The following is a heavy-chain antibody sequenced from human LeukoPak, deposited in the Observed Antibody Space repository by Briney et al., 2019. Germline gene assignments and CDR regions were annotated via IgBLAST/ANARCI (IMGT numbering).Heavy chain of an antibody. CDR3: ARGPSWGWNFDC. Sequence: SETLSLTCTVSGGSISSSSYYWGWIRQPPGKGLEWIGSIYYRGSTYYNPSLKSRVTISVDTSKNQFSLKLSSVTAADTAVYYCARGPSWGWNFDCWGQGTLVTVSS. D-gene: IGHD3-16*01. J-gene: IGHJ4*02. CDR2: IYYRGST. CDR1: GGSISSSSYY. V-gene: IGHV4-39*01.